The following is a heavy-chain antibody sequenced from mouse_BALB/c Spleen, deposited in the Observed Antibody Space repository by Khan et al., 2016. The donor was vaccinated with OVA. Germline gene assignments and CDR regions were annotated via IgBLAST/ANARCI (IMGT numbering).Heavy chain of an antibody. CDR1: GYTFTKNG. J-gene: IGHJ4*01. CDR2: INTYSGEP. V-gene: IGHV9-3-1*01. CDR3: ARVGFSGTMDY. Sequence: QIQLVQSGPELKKPGEPVKISCKASGYTFTKNGMNWAKQAPGKGLKWMGWINTYSGEPTYADDFKGRFAFSLETSASTAYLPINNLKNEDTATYFCARVGFSGTMDYWGQGTSVTVSS.